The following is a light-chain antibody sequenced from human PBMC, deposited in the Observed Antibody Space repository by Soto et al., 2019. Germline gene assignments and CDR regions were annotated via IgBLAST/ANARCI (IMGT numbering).Light chain of an antibody. CDR1: SGSIDGNY. CDR2: EDN. J-gene: IGLJ2*01. CDR3: QSYDGNYVV. Sequence: NFMLTQSHSVSESPGKTITISCTRSSGSIDGNYVQWYQQRPGSSPTTVIYEDNQRPSGVPDRFSGSIDTSSNSASLTISRLQTEDEADYYCQSYDGNYVVFGGGTKLTVL. V-gene: IGLV6-57*01.